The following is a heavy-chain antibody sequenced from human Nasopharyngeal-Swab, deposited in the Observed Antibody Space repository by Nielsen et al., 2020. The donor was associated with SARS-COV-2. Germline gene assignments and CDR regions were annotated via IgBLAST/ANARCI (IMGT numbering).Heavy chain of an antibody. D-gene: IGHD3-16*01. V-gene: IGHV4-61*01. CDR3: AREGGPVDY. Sequence: SETLSLTCTVSGGSVSSGSYYWSWIRQPPEKGLEWIGYIYYSGSTNYNPSLKSRVTISVDTSKNQFSLKLSSVTAADTAVYYCAREGGPVDYWGQGTLVTVSS. J-gene: IGHJ4*02. CDR1: GGSVSSGSYY. CDR2: IYYSGST.